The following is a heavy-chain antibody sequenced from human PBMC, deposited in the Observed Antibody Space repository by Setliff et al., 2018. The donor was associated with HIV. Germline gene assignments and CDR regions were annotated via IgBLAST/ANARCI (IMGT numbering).Heavy chain of an antibody. Sequence: PSETLSLTCAVYGGSLSGHYWTWIRQPPGEGLEWIGEINHSGKTNYNPSLKSRVTISVDTPKNQFSLRLSSVTAADTAVYYCASSSLGQRGGMDVWGQGTTVTVSS. D-gene: IGHD6-25*01. CDR3: ASSSLGQRGGMDV. CDR1: GGSLSGHY. CDR2: INHSGKT. J-gene: IGHJ6*02. V-gene: IGHV4-34*01.